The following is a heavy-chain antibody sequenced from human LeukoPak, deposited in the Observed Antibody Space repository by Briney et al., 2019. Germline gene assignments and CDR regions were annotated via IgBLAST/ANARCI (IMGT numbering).Heavy chain of an antibody. CDR1: GFTFDDYA. CDR3: AKDNYDILTGPFDY. D-gene: IGHD3-9*01. J-gene: IGHJ4*02. V-gene: IGHV3-43*02. Sequence: RGSLRLSCAASGFTFDDYAMHWVRQAPGKGLEWVSLISGDGGSTYYADSVKGRFTISRDNSKNSLYLQMNSLRTEDTALYYCAKDNYDILTGPFDYWGQGTLVTVSS. CDR2: ISGDGGST.